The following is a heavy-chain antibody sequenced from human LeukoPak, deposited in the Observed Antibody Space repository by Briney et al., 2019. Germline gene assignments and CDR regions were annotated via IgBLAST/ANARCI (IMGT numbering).Heavy chain of an antibody. Sequence: PSETLSLTCTVSGGSISSSSYYWGWIRQPPGKGLEWIGSIYYSGSTYYNPSLKSRVTISVDTSKNQFSLKLSFVTAADTAVYYCARRGRGYYYYYMDVWGKGTTVTVSS. V-gene: IGHV4-39*07. CDR1: GGSISSSSYY. CDR2: IYYSGST. CDR3: ARRGRGYYYYYMDV. J-gene: IGHJ6*03.